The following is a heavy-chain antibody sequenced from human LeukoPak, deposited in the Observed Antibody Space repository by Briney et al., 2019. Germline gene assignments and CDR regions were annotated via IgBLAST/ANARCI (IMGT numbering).Heavy chain of an antibody. CDR2: IYYDGSKK. Sequence: GGSLRLSCVAPGFTFSDYAMHWVRQAPGKGLEWVAVIYYDGSKKYCADSVEGRFTISRDNSKNTLYLHMKSLRVEDTAVYYCARGPDGYNSHFDYWGQGTLVTVSS. V-gene: IGHV3-30-3*01. J-gene: IGHJ4*02. CDR3: ARGPDGYNSHFDY. CDR1: GFTFSDYA. D-gene: IGHD5-24*01.